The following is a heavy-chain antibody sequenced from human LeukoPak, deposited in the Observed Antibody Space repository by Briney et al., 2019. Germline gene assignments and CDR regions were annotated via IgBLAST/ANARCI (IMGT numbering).Heavy chain of an antibody. D-gene: IGHD6-6*01. CDR1: GYTFTKYD. Sequence: SVKVSCKASGYTFTKYDINWVRQAPGQGLEWMGGIIPIFGTANYAQKFQGRVTITADESTSTAYMELSSLRSEDTAVYYCARSEYSSSSWAEYFQHWGQGTLVTVSS. J-gene: IGHJ1*01. CDR3: ARSEYSSSSWAEYFQH. V-gene: IGHV1-69*13. CDR2: IIPIFGTA.